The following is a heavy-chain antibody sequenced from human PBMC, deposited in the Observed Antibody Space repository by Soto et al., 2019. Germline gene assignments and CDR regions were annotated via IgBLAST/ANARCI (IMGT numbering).Heavy chain of an antibody. CDR2: IDYTGTA. Sequence: PSETLSLTCTVSGDSMNYYYWTWIRQPPGKGLEWIGHIDYTGTAEYNPSLKSRVTISVDTSKNQFSLNLTSVTAADTAVYYCTRDVYMFDPWGQGTLVTVSS. J-gene: IGHJ5*02. CDR1: GDSMNYYY. V-gene: IGHV4-59*01. D-gene: IGHD3-10*01. CDR3: TRDVYMFDP.